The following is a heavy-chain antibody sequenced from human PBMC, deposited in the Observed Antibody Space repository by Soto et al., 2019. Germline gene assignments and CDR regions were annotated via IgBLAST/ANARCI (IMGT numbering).Heavy chain of an antibody. D-gene: IGHD3-10*01. CDR3: TRGITIIRRVTPPGYYYGMDF. CDR2: FNPIFETA. CDR1: GGTFSSYA. Sequence: QVQLVQSGAEVKKPGSSVKVSCKASGGTFSSYAISWVRQAPGQGLEWMGGFNPIFETANYAQKFKGRVTITADEPTNTAYMELSSLRSEDTAVYYWTRGITIIRRVTPPGYYYGMDFWGQGTTVAVSS. V-gene: IGHV1-69*01. J-gene: IGHJ6*02.